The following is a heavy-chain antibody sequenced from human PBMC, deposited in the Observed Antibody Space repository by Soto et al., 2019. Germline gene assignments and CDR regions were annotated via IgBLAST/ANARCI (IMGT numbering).Heavy chain of an antibody. CDR1: GFSLSTSGVG. Sequence: ITLKESGPTLVKPTQTLTLTCTFSGFSLSTSGVGVGWIRQPPGKALEWLALIYWDDDKRYSPSLKSRLTITKDTYKNQVVLTMTNMDPVDTATYYCALTLTLRYDCWSGYYPYFDYWGQGTLVTVSS. J-gene: IGHJ4*02. V-gene: IGHV2-5*02. D-gene: IGHD3-3*01. CDR2: IYWDDDK. CDR3: ALTLTLRYDCWSGYYPYFDY.